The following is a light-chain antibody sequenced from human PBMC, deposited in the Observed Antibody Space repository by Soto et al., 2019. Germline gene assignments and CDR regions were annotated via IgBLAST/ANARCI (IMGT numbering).Light chain of an antibody. V-gene: IGKV3-11*01. CDR2: DAS. Sequence: ETVLTQSPATLSLSPGERATLSCRASRSVDKYLAWYQQKPGQAPRLVIYDASNRATGIPARFSGSGSGTDFTLTISRLEPEDSAVYFCQHYGSSQWTFGQWTFDQGTKVEI. CDR3: QHYGSSQWTFGQWT. CDR1: RSVDKY. J-gene: IGKJ1*01.